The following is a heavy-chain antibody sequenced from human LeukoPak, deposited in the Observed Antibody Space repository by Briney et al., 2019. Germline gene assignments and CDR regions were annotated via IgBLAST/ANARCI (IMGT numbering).Heavy chain of an antibody. CDR2: ISYTGAYI. J-gene: IGHJ4*02. CDR1: AFSLNAYN. D-gene: IGHD1-26*01. Sequence: GGSLRLSCAASAFSLNAYNMNWVRQAPGKGLEWVSSISYTGAYIYYADSVKGRFTISRDNAQNSLYLQMNSLRAEDTAIYYCVRDRGTYRPIDYWGQGTLVTVSS. CDR3: VRDRGTYRPIDY. V-gene: IGHV3-21*04.